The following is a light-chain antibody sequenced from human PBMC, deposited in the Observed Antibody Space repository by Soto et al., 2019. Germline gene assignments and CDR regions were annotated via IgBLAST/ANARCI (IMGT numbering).Light chain of an antibody. CDR2: LGS. CDR1: QSLLHSNGYNY. CDR3: MQPLQSWT. J-gene: IGKJ1*01. Sequence: TQSPLSLPVTPGEPSSISFSSIQSLLHSNGYNYLDWYLQKPGQSPQLLIYLGSNRASGVPDRFSGSGSGTDFTLKISRVEAEDVGVYYCMQPLQSWTFGQGTKVDIK. V-gene: IGKV2-28*01.